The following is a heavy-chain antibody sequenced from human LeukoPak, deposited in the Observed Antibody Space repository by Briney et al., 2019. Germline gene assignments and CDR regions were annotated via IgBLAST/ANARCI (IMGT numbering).Heavy chain of an antibody. Sequence: SETLSLTCTVSGGSIGSYYWSWIRQPPGKGLEWTGYIYYSGSTNYNPSLKSRVTISVDTSKNQFSLKLSSVTAADTAVYYCARHLTGDYFDYWGQGTLVTVSS. CDR1: GGSIGSYY. V-gene: IGHV4-59*08. CDR2: IYYSGST. J-gene: IGHJ4*02. CDR3: ARHLTGDYFDY. D-gene: IGHD1-14*01.